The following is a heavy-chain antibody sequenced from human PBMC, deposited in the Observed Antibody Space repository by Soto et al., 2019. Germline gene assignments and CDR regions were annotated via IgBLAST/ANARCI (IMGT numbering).Heavy chain of an antibody. CDR1: GCSVNSNNYY. J-gene: IGHJ4*02. Sequence: SETLSLTCTVSGCSVNSNNYYWSWIRQPPGKGLEWIGYINYSGSTNYNPSLKSRVSISVDTSKNQFSLKLSSVTAADTAVYYCARGGYNWNDVTDYWGQGTLVTVSS. V-gene: IGHV4-61*01. D-gene: IGHD1-20*01. CDR3: ARGGYNWNDVTDY. CDR2: INYSGST.